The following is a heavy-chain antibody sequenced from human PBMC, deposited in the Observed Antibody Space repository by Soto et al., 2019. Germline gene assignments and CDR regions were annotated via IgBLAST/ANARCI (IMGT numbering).Heavy chain of an antibody. J-gene: IGHJ6*02. CDR3: AKEVAAAGDHFYFHGLDV. V-gene: IGHV3-30*18. CDR1: GFSFSLYG. CDR2: ISYEGSSR. Sequence: QVQLVESGGGVVQPGRSLRLSCAASGFSFSLYGIHWVRQAPGKGLGGGAFISYEGSSRFYADSVKGRFTISRDNSKNTLYLQMNSLRADDTAVYFCAKEVAAAGDHFYFHGLDVWGQWTTVTVSS. D-gene: IGHD6-13*01.